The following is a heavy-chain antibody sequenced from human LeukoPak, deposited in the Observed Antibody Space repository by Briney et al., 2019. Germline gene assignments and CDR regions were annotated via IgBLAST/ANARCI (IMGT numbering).Heavy chain of an antibody. CDR3: ARERSITMVRGVNSPYYFDY. CDR2: IYSGGST. D-gene: IGHD3-10*01. V-gene: IGHV3-66*01. J-gene: IGHJ4*02. CDR1: GFTVSSNY. Sequence: GGSLRLSCAASGFTVSSNYTSWARQAPGKGLEWVSVIYSGGSTYYADSVKGRFTISRDNSKNTLYLQMNSLRAEDTAVYYCARERSITMVRGVNSPYYFDYWGQGTLVTVSS.